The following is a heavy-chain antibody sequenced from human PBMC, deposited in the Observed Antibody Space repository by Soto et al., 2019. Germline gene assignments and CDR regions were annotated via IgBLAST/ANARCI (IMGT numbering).Heavy chain of an antibody. CDR3: ARNYRLVVVPAAIVTYGMDV. CDR2: ISAYNGNT. CDR1: GYTFTSYA. V-gene: IGHV1-18*01. J-gene: IGHJ6*02. D-gene: IGHD2-2*01. Sequence: VKVSCKASGYTFTSYAMHWVRQAPGQRLEWMGWISAYNGNTNYAQKLQGRVTMTTDTSTSTAYMELRSLRSDDTAVYYCARNYRLVVVPAAIVTYGMDVWGQGTPVTVSS.